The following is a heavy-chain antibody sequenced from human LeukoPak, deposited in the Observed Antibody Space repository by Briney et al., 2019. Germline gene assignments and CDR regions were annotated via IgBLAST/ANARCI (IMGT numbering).Heavy chain of an antibody. J-gene: IGHJ4*02. D-gene: IGHD6-19*01. CDR3: ARQGGSGWYYFDY. Sequence: GGSLRLSCAPSGFTFSTYGMHWVRQAPGKGLEWVALIWHDGSNKYFADSVQGRFTISRDNSKNTLYLKMNRLRAEDTAVYYCARQGGSGWYYFDYWGQGILVTVSS. CDR2: IWHDGSNK. V-gene: IGHV3-33*01. CDR1: GFTFSTYG.